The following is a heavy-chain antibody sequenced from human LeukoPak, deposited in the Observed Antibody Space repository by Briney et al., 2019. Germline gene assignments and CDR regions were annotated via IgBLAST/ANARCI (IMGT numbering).Heavy chain of an antibody. CDR3: ARVLWGMARLRAFDI. CDR1: GGSISSYY. D-gene: IGHD3-10*01. CDR2: IYYSGST. J-gene: IGHJ3*02. V-gene: IGHV4-59*01. Sequence: SETLSLTCTVSGGSISSYYWSWIRQPPGKGLEWIGYIYYSGSTNYNPSLKSRVTISVDTSKNQFSLKLSSVTAADTAVYYCARVLWGMARLRAFDIWGQGTMVTVSS.